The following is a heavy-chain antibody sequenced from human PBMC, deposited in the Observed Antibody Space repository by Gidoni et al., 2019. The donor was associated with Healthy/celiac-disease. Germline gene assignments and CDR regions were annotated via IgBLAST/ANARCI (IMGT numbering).Heavy chain of an antibody. J-gene: IGHJ4*02. V-gene: IGHV4-39*01. Sequence: QLQLQESGPGLVKPSATLSFTCTVSGGSLSSSSYYWGRIRQPPGKGFEWIGSIYYSGSTYYNPALKRQIPISVYTAYNQFSLKRSSVTAAFTSVYFCASHIVAVDTAIGYFDYWGQGTLVTVSS. CDR1: GGSLSSSSYY. CDR2: IYYSGST. CDR3: ASHIVAVDTAIGYFDY. D-gene: IGHD5-18*01.